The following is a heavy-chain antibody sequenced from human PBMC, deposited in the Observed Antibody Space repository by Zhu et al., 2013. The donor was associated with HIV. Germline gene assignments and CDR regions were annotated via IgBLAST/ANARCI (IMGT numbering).Heavy chain of an antibody. J-gene: IGHJ5*02. CDR1: GGTFSSYT. CDR3: AFTASYGTTDGIFNWFDP. CDR2: IIPIFGTA. D-gene: IGHD1-7*01. Sequence: QVQLVQSGAEVKKPGSSVKVSCKASGGTFSSYTISWVRQAPGQGLEWMGGIIPIFGTANYAQKFQGRVTITADESTSTAYMELSSLRSEDTAVYYCAFTASYGTTDGIFNWFDPWGQGTLVTVSS. V-gene: IGHV1-69*01.